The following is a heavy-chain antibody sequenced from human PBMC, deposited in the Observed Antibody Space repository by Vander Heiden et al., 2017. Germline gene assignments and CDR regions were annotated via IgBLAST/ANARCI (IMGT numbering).Heavy chain of an antibody. V-gene: IGHV3-21*01. CDR3: ARGENWFDP. CDR1: GFTFSSYS. J-gene: IGHJ5*02. Sequence: EVQLVESGGGLVKPGGSLRLSCAASGFTFSSYSMNWVRQAPGKGLEWVSSISSSSRYIYDADSVKGRFTISRDNAKNSLYLQMNSLRAEDTAVYYCARGENWFDPWGQGTMVTVSS. CDR2: ISSSSRYI.